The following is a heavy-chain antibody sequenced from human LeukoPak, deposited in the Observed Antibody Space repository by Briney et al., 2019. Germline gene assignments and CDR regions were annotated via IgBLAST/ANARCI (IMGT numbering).Heavy chain of an antibody. J-gene: IGHJ6*02. Sequence: SETLSLTCAVYGGSFSGYYWSWIRQPPGKGLEWIGEINHSGSTNYNPSLKSRVTISVDTSKSQFSLKLSSVTAADTAVYYCARLGDPLYYYYYGMDVWGQGTTVTVSS. CDR2: INHSGST. CDR1: GGSFSGYY. V-gene: IGHV4-34*01. CDR3: ARLGDPLYYYYYGMDV. D-gene: IGHD2-21*02.